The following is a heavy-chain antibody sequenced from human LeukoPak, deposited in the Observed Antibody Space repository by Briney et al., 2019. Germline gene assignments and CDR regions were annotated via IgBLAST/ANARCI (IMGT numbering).Heavy chain of an antibody. Sequence: GGSLRLSCAASGFTFSSYSMNWVRQAPGKGLEGVSSISSSNSYIYNADSVKGRFTISRDNAKNSLYLQMNSLRAEDTAVYYCARDQGLLVVAGRFGYWGQGTLVTVSS. D-gene: IGHD6-19*01. CDR2: ISSSNSYI. CDR1: GFTFSSYS. V-gene: IGHV3-21*01. CDR3: ARDQGLLVVAGRFGY. J-gene: IGHJ4*02.